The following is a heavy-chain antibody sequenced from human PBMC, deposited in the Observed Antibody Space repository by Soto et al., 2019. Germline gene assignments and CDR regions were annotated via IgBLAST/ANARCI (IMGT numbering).Heavy chain of an antibody. D-gene: IGHD3-22*01. CDR1: GGSISSGDYY. V-gene: IGHV4-61*08. CDR2: FYNSGST. Sequence: SETLSLTCTVSGGSISSGDYYWSWIRQHPGKGLEWIGYFYNSGSTYYNPSLKSRVTISVDTSKNQFSLKLSSVTAADTAVYYCAKSPCMYYYDSSGYYHYDYWGQGTLVTVSS. CDR3: AKSPCMYYYDSSGYYHYDY. J-gene: IGHJ4*02.